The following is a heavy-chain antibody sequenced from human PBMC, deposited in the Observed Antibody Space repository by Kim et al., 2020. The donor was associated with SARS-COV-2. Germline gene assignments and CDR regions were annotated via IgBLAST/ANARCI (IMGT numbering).Heavy chain of an antibody. J-gene: IGHJ4*02. V-gene: IGHV4-31*03. CDR3: ARARIPARRQYYFGY. D-gene: IGHD6-6*01. CDR2: IYYSGST. CDR1: GGSISSGGYY. Sequence: SETLSLTCTVSGGSISSGGYYWSWIRQHPGKGLEWIGYIYYSGSTYYNPSLKSRLTISVDTSKNQFSLRLNSVTAADTALYYCARARIPARRQYYFGYWGRGALVTVSS.